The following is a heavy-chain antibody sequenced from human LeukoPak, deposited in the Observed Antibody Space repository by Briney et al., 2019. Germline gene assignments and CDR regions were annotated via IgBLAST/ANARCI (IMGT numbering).Heavy chain of an antibody. D-gene: IGHD2-15*01. CDR3: ARGICSSCPYGY. Sequence: GGSLRLSCAASGFTVSTNYMSWVRQAPGKELEWVSVLYSGGSAYYADSVKGRFTISRDNSKNTLYLQMNSLRAEDTAVYYCARGICSSCPYGYWGQGTLVTVSS. CDR2: LYSGGSA. CDR1: GFTVSTNY. V-gene: IGHV3-53*01. J-gene: IGHJ4*02.